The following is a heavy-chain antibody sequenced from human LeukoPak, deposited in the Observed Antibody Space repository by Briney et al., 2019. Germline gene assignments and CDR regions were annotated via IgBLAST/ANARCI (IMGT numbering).Heavy chain of an antibody. Sequence: ASVKVSCKVSGYTLTELSMHWVRQAPGKGLEWMGGFDPEDGETIYAQKFQGRVTMTEDTSTDTAYMELSSLRSEDTAVYYCATGESSGVYDYYGMDVWGKGTTVTVS. J-gene: IGHJ6*04. CDR2: FDPEDGET. CDR1: GYTLTELS. CDR3: ATGESSGVYDYYGMDV. V-gene: IGHV1-24*01. D-gene: IGHD6-19*01.